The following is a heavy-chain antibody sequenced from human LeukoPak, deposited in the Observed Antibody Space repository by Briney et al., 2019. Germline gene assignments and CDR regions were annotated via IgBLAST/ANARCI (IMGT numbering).Heavy chain of an antibody. CDR2: VHYSGST. D-gene: IGHD2-15*01. CDR3: ARHSLIVEVAFDM. CDR1: GGSISSSGYN. J-gene: IGHJ3*02. V-gene: IGHV4-39*01. Sequence: PSETLSLTCTVSGGSISSSGYNWGWIRQPPGTGLEWIGSVHYSGSTYYNPSLKSRITISVDTSKNQFSLKLSPVTAADTAVYYCARHSLIVEVAFDMWGQGPMVTVS.